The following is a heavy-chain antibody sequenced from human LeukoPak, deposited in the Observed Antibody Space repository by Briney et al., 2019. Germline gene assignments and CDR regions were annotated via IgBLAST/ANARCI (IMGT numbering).Heavy chain of an antibody. Sequence: GESLKISCKGSGYSFANYWIGWVRQMPGKGLEWMGIIYPGGSDTRYSPSFQGQVTISADKSIGTAYLQWSSLKASDTAMYYCAREYRSSSFDWGQGTLVTVSS. CDR3: AREYRSSSFD. CDR2: IYPGGSDT. J-gene: IGHJ4*02. CDR1: GYSFANYW. V-gene: IGHV5-51*01. D-gene: IGHD6-6*01.